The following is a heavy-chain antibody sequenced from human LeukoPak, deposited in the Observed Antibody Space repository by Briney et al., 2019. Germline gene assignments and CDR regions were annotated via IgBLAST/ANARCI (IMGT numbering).Heavy chain of an antibody. J-gene: IGHJ4*02. CDR3: AKIATTGGYFDY. Sequence: GESLEISCKGSGYLFTRYWISWVRQVPGKGLEWMGRIDPSDSYTNYRPSFQGHVTISADKSISTAYLQWSSLKASDTAMYYCAKIATTGGYFDYWGQGTLVTVSS. CDR2: IDPSDSYT. CDR1: GYLFTRYW. D-gene: IGHD6-13*01. V-gene: IGHV5-10-1*01.